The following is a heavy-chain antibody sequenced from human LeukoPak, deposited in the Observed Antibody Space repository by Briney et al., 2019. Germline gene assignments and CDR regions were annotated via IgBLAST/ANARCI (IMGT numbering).Heavy chain of an antibody. Sequence: GASVKVSCKASGYTFTSYYMHWVRQAPGQGLEWMGIINPSGGSTSYAQKFQGRVTMTRDTSISTAYMELSRLRSDDTAVYYCARGSGRYYAFDIWGQGTMVTVSS. J-gene: IGHJ3*02. CDR3: ARGSGRYYAFDI. V-gene: IGHV1-46*01. CDR1: GYTFTSYY. D-gene: IGHD3-10*01. CDR2: INPSGGST.